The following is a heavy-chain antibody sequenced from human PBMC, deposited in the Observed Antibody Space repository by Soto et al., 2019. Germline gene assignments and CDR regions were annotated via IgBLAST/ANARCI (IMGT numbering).Heavy chain of an antibody. CDR2: ISSSSNFI. CDR1: GFTFSSYS. Sequence: EVQLVESGGGLVKPGGSLRLSCAASGFTFSSYSMNWVRQAPGKGLEWVSSISSSSNFISYGDSVKGRFTISRDNAKNSLYLQMSSLRAEDTAVYYCARDRDYYSYYMDVWGKGTTVTVSS. J-gene: IGHJ6*03. CDR3: ARDRDYYSYYMDV. V-gene: IGHV3-21*01. D-gene: IGHD2-21*01.